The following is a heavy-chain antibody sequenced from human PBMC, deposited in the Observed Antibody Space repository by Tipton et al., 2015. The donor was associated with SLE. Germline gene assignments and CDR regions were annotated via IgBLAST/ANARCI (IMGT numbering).Heavy chain of an antibody. J-gene: IGHJ4*02. D-gene: IGHD2-2*01. CDR3: ARGRVVPAGNFDY. Sequence: GLVKPSETLSLICAVSGGSISSHYWTWIRQTPGKGLEWIGFVYHSGKTEYNPSLKSRVSISVDTSKNQFSLKVNSVTAADTAVYYCARGRVVPAGNFDYWGQGTLVTVSS. V-gene: IGHV4-59*11. CDR2: VYHSGKT. CDR1: GGSISSHY.